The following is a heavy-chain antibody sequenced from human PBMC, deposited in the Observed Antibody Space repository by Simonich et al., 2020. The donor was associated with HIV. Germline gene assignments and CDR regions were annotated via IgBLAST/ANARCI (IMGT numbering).Heavy chain of an antibody. Sequence: EVQLVESGGGLVKPGGSLRLSCAASGLTFSSYWKHWVRQAPGKGLVWVSRINSDGSSISYADSVKGRFTISRDNAKNTLYLQMNSLRAEDTAVYYCAREHSGSHLNIDYWGQGTLVTVSS. V-gene: IGHV3-74*02. CDR3: AREHSGSHLNIDY. CDR1: GLTFSSYW. CDR2: INSDGSSI. D-gene: IGHD1-26*01. J-gene: IGHJ4*02.